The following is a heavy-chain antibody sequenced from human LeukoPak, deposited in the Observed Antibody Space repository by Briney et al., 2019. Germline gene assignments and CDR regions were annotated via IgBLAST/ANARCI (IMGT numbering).Heavy chain of an antibody. Sequence: SQTLSLTCAISGDSVSSNRAAWTWIRQSPSRGLEWLGRTYYRSKWYNDYVVSVKSRITINADTSKNQFSLQLNSVTPEDTAVYYCARAEYSGSLYFDYWGQGTLVTVSS. CDR1: GDSVSSNRAA. J-gene: IGHJ4*02. CDR3: ARAEYSGSLYFDY. V-gene: IGHV6-1*01. D-gene: IGHD1-26*01. CDR2: TYYRSKWYN.